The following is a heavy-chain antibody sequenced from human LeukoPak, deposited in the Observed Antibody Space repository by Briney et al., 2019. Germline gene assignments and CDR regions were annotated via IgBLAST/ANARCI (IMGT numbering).Heavy chain of an antibody. Sequence: GASVKVSCKASGYTFTGDYIHWVRQAPGQGLEWMGWINPNSGGTNYAQKFQGRVTMTRDTSISTAYMELSRLRSDDTAVYYCARVGSGLYYFDYWGQGTLVTVSS. V-gene: IGHV1-2*02. J-gene: IGHJ4*02. D-gene: IGHD6-19*01. CDR2: INPNSGGT. CDR3: ARVGSGLYYFDY. CDR1: GYTFTGDY.